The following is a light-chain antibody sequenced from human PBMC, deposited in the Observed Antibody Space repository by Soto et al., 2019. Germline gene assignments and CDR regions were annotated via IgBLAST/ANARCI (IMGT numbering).Light chain of an antibody. CDR1: QGINNY. CDR3: LQHNSYPLT. V-gene: IGKV1-27*01. J-gene: IGKJ4*01. Sequence: DIQMTQSPSSLSASVGDRVTITCRASQGINNYLAWYQQKAGKVPKLLIDAASTLQSGVPSRFSGSGSGTDFTLTITSLQPEDVATDDCLQHNSYPLTFGGGTKVDIK. CDR2: AAS.